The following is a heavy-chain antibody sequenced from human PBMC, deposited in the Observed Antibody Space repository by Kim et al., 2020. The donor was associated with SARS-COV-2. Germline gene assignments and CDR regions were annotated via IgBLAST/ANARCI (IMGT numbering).Heavy chain of an antibody. V-gene: IGHV4-59*01. CDR1: GGSISSYY. D-gene: IGHD3-22*01. Sequence: SETLSLTCTVSGGSISSYYWSWIRQPPGKGLEWIGYIYYSGSTNYNPSLKSRVTISVDTSKNQFSLKLSSVTAADTAVYYCARVIGEYYYDSSGYYPHSYWYFDLWGRGTLVTVSS. J-gene: IGHJ2*01. CDR2: IYYSGST. CDR3: ARVIGEYYYDSSGYYPHSYWYFDL.